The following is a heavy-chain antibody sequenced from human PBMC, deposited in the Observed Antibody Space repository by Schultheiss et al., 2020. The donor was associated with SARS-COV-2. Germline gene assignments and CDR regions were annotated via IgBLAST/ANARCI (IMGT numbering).Heavy chain of an antibody. J-gene: IGHJ4*02. D-gene: IGHD3-22*01. V-gene: IGHV4-38-2*02. CDR1: GYSISSGYY. CDR3: ARDSDYYYDSSGYYDY. CDR2: INYSGST. Sequence: SETLSLTCTVSGYSISSGYYWGWIRQPPGKGLEWIGSINYSGSTYYNPSLKSRVTISVDTSKNQFSLKLSSVSAADTAVYYCARDSDYYYDSSGYYDYWGQGTLVTVSS.